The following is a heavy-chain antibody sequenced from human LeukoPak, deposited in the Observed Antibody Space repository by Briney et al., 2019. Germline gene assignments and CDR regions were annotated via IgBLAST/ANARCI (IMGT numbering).Heavy chain of an antibody. CDR3: AGIAFYDSPNYFDY. D-gene: IGHD3-3*02. J-gene: IGHJ4*02. CDR1: GGSISSYY. Sequence: SETLSLTCTVSGGSISSYYRSWIRQPPGKGLEWIGYIYYSGSTNYNPSLKSRVTISVDTSKNQFSLKLSSVTAADTAVYYCAGIAFYDSPNYFDYWGQGTLVTVSS. CDR2: IYYSGST. V-gene: IGHV4-59*01.